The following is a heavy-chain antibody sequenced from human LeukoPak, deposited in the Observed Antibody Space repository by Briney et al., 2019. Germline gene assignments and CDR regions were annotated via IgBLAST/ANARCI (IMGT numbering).Heavy chain of an antibody. D-gene: IGHD6-19*01. CDR3: ARHLVLSRQQWTFDP. CDR1: GGSISSYY. V-gene: IGHV4-59*08. J-gene: IGHJ5*02. CDR2: IYYSGST. Sequence: SETLSLTCTVSGGSISSYYWSWIRQPPGKGLEWIGYIYYSGSTNYNPSFKSRVNISVETSKKQFSLKLSSVTAADTAVYYCARHLVLSRQQWTFDPWGQGTLVTVSS.